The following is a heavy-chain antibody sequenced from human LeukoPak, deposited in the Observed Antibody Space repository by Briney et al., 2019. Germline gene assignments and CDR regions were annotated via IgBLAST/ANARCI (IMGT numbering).Heavy chain of an antibody. J-gene: IGHJ4*02. D-gene: IGHD6-13*01. Sequence: SETLSLTCTVSGGSISSGGYYWSWIRQHPGKGLEWIGYIYYSGSTYYNPSLKSRVTISVDTSKNQSSLKLSSVTAADTAVYYCARVPAMTAAGTFDYWGQGTLVAVSS. V-gene: IGHV4-31*03. CDR2: IYYSGST. CDR1: GGSISSGGYY. CDR3: ARVPAMTAAGTFDY.